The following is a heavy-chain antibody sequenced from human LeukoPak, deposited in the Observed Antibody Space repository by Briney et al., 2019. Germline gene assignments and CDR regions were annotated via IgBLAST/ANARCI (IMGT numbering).Heavy chain of an antibody. D-gene: IGHD3-10*01. Sequence: SETLSLTCTVSGGSISSYYWSWIRQPPGKGLEWIGYIYYSGGTNYNPSLKSRVTISVDTSKNQFSLKLSSVTAADTAVYYCAREAWFGENFDYWGQGTLVTVSS. CDR2: IYYSGGT. CDR1: GGSISSYY. V-gene: IGHV4-59*12. J-gene: IGHJ4*02. CDR3: AREAWFGENFDY.